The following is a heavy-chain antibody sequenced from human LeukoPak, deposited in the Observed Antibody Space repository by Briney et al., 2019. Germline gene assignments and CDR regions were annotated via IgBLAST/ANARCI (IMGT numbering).Heavy chain of an antibody. V-gene: IGHV5-51*01. CDR1: GHSFTSYW. Sequence: GESLKISCKGSGHSFTSYWIGWVRQMPGKGLEWMGIIYPGDSDTRYSPSFQGQVTISADKSISTAYLQWSSLKASDTAMYYCARQDCSSTSCPPPDAFDIWGQGTMVTVSS. CDR3: ARQDCSSTSCPPPDAFDI. J-gene: IGHJ3*02. CDR2: IYPGDSDT. D-gene: IGHD2-2*01.